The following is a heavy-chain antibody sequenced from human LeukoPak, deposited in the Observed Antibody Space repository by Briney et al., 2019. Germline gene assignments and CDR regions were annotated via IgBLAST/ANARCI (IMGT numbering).Heavy chain of an antibody. CDR1: GFTFDDYA. CDR2: ISWNSGSI. J-gene: IGHJ6*04. D-gene: IGHD3-10*02. Sequence: GGSLRLSCAASGFTFDDYAMHWVRQAPGKGLEWVSGISWNSGSIGYADSVKGRFTISRDNSKNSLFLQMNSLRAEDTAVYYCAELGITMIGGVWGKGTTVTISS. V-gene: IGHV3-9*01. CDR3: AELGITMIGGV.